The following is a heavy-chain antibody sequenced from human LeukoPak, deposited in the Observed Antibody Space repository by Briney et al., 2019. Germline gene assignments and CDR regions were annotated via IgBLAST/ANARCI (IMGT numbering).Heavy chain of an antibody. D-gene: IGHD3-10*01. CDR2: ISGSGGST. V-gene: IGHV3-23*01. CDR1: GVTFSSYG. Sequence: GGSLRRSCAASGVTFSSYGKSWVRQAPGKGLEWVSAISGSGGSTYYADSVKGRFTISRDNSKNTLYLQMNSLRAEDTAVYYCAKAAAVRARSYYYYYMDVWGKGTTVTISS. J-gene: IGHJ6*03. CDR3: AKAAAVRARSYYYYYMDV.